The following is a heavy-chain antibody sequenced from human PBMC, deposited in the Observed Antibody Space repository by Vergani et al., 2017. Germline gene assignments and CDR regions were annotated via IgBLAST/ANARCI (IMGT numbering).Heavy chain of an antibody. V-gene: IGHV1-2*02. CDR1: GYTFTGYY. Sequence: QVQLVQSGAEVKKPGASVKVSCKASGYTFTGYYMHWVRQAPGQGLEWMGWINPNSGGTNYAQKFQGRVTMTRDTSSSTAYMGLSRLRSDDTAVYYCASSPSDYYGSGSYYSPFDYWGQGTLVTVSS. CDR2: INPNSGGT. J-gene: IGHJ4*02. CDR3: ASSPSDYYGSGSYYSPFDY. D-gene: IGHD3-10*01.